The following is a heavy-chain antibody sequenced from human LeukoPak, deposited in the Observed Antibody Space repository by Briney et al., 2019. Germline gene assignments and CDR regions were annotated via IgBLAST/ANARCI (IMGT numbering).Heavy chain of an antibody. D-gene: IGHD2-2*01. CDR2: IKQDGSEK. Sequence: PGGSLRLSCAASGFTFSNYWMSWVRQAPGKGLEGVAKIKQDGSEKHYVDSVKGRFTISRDSAKSSVYLEMNSLSDDDTAVYYCARGLHCSSSSCYAHYYYYYMDVWGKGTTVSVSS. J-gene: IGHJ6*03. CDR3: ARGLHCSSSSCYAHYYYYYMDV. V-gene: IGHV3-7*01. CDR1: GFTFSNYW.